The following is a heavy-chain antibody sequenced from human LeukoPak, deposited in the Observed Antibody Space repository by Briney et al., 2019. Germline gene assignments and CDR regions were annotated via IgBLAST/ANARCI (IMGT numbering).Heavy chain of an antibody. D-gene: IGHD4-17*01. Sequence: GGSLRLSCAASGFTFSSYAMHWVRQAPGKGLEWVAVISSDGSNKYYADSMKGRFTISRDNSKNTLYLQMNSLRAEDTALYHCATDYGDQPLDYWGQGTLVTVSS. V-gene: IGHV3-30*04. CDR1: GFTFSSYA. CDR3: ATDYGDQPLDY. CDR2: ISSDGSNK. J-gene: IGHJ4*02.